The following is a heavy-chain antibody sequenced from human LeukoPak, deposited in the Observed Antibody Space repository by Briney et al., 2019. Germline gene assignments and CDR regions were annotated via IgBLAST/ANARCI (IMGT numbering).Heavy chain of an antibody. D-gene: IGHD3-9*01. J-gene: IGHJ4*02. V-gene: IGHV4-39*01. Sequence: PSGTLSLTCTVSGASLSNTDFYWGWIRQPPGKGLQWIGNIYYSGSTYYNPSLSSRVTMSVDTSKNQFSLKMTPVTAADTAVYYCARLTKGRYFDYIFDYWGQGTLFTVST. CDR3: ARLTKGRYFDYIFDY. CDR2: IYYSGST. CDR1: GASLSNTDFY.